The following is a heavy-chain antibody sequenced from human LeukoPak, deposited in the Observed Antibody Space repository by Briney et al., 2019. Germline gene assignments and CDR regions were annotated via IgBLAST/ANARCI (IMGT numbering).Heavy chain of an antibody. CDR3: ARGRLKRVPFTKVAGALDY. CDR1: GHTFRNYG. D-gene: IGHD6-19*01. CDR2: TGTYNGNT. V-gene: IGHV1-18*01. J-gene: IGHJ4*02. Sequence: ASVKVSCKASGHTFRNYGITWVRQAPGQGLEWRGWTGTYNGNTDYAQKFQGRVIMTADTSTTTAHMELRSLRSDDTAVYYCARGRLKRVPFTKVAGALDYWGQGTRVTVSS.